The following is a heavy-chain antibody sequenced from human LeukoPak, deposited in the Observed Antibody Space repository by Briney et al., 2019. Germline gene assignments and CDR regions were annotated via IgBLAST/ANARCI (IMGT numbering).Heavy chain of an antibody. J-gene: IGHJ4*02. CDR3: ARTYSYGFLETPIDY. V-gene: IGHV3-23*01. D-gene: IGHD5-18*01. CDR1: GFTFSSYG. CDR2: ISGSGGST. Sequence: GGSLRLSCAASGFTFSSYGMSWVRQAPGKGLEWVSAISGSGGSTYYADSVQGRFTISRDNSMSTLYVQMNSLRAEDTAVYYCARTYSYGFLETPIDYWGQGTLVTVSS.